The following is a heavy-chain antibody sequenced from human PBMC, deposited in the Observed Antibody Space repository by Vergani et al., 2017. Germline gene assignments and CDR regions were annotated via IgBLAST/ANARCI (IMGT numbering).Heavy chain of an antibody. CDR2: MSNGGGNK. Sequence: QVQLAEPGGNVVQSGTFLWISCAVSGFSFGSFGNLWGHQPPGKVREWVAVMSNGGGNKYYADTMYGRYTSHNDNTVDLLSLHMNSLRPDHTAVYYCLMGGRGDHGDFWSRLGPWGQGTRVIVSS. CDR1: GFSFGSFG. V-gene: IGHV3-30*03. CDR3: LMGGRGDHGDFWSRLGP. D-gene: IGHD2-21*02. J-gene: IGHJ5*02.